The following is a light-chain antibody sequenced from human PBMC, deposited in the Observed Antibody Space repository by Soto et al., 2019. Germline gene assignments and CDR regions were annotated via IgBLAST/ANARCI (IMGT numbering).Light chain of an antibody. J-gene: IGKJ5*01. CDR3: QQYNNWLPIT. Sequence: ILMKQSPYALSVSKGERATLSCGASQSVSSSNLAWYQQKPGQAPRLLIYGASTRATGIPARFSGSGSGTEFTLTISSLQYEDFAVYYCQQYNNWLPITFGQGTRLEIK. CDR2: GAS. V-gene: IGKV3-15*01. CDR1: QSVSSSN.